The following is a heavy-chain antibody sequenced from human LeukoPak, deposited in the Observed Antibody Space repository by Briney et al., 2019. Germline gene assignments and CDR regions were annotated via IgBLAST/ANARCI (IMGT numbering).Heavy chain of an antibody. CDR1: GGSISSFY. Sequence: SETLSLTCTVSGGSISSFYWSWIRLPPGKGLEWIGYISYTWSTNYHPSFKSRVTMSIDTSKNQFSLNLTSVTAADTAVYYCARALLGFASRGAFDIWGQGTMVTVSS. CDR3: ARALLGFASRGAFDI. CDR2: ISYTWST. J-gene: IGHJ3*02. V-gene: IGHV4-59*12. D-gene: IGHD3-10*01.